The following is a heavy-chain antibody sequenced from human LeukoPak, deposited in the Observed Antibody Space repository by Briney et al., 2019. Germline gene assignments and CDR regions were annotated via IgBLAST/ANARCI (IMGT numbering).Heavy chain of an antibody. D-gene: IGHD6-19*01. CDR1: GGTFSSYA. CDR2: IIPIFGTA. V-gene: IGHV1-69*05. J-gene: IGHJ4*02. Sequence: SSVKVSCKASGGTFSSYAISWVRQAPGQGLEWMGRIIPIFGTANYAQKFQGRVTITTDESTSTAYMELSSLRSDDTAVYYCARDSRVAGTFDYWGQGTLVTVSS. CDR3: ARDSRVAGTFDY.